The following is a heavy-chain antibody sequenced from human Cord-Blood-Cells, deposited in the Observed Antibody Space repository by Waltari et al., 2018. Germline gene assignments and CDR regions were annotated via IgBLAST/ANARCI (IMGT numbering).Heavy chain of an antibody. V-gene: IGHV4-38-2*01. CDR3: ARAGGSGSYYYYYGMDV. D-gene: IGHD1-26*01. J-gene: IGHJ6*02. CDR1: GYSISSGYY. CDR2: IYHSGRT. Sequence: QVQLQESGPGLVKPSATLSLTCAVSGYSISSGYYWGWIRQPPGKGLEWIGSIYHSGRTYYNPSLKSRVTISVDTSKNQFSLNLSSVTAADTAVYYCARAGGSGSYYYYYGMDVWGQGTTVTVSS.